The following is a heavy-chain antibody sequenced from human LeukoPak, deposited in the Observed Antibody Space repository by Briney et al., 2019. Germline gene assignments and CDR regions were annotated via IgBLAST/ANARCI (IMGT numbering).Heavy chain of an antibody. CDR3: AGRDNRSWYYFDY. Sequence: KPSETLSLTCTVSGGSISSSSYYWDWIRQPPGKGLEWIGSIYYSGSTYYNPSLKSRVTLSVDTTKNQFFLKLTSVTAADTAVYYCAGRDNRSWYYFDYWGQGTLVTVSS. V-gene: IGHV4-39*01. CDR2: IYYSGST. CDR1: GGSISSSSYY. D-gene: IGHD6-13*01. J-gene: IGHJ4*02.